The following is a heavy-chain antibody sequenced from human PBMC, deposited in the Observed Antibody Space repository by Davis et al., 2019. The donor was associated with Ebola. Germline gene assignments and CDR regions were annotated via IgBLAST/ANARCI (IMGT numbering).Heavy chain of an antibody. D-gene: IGHD7-27*01. CDR2: ISSSSSYI. CDR3: ARERNWGSFDY. Sequence: GESLKISCAASGFTFSSYSMNWVRQAPGKGLEWVSSISSSSSYIYYADSVKGRFTISRDNAKNSLYLQMNSLRAEDTAVYYCARERNWGSFDYWGQGTLVTVSS. V-gene: IGHV3-21*01. J-gene: IGHJ4*02. CDR1: GFTFSSYS.